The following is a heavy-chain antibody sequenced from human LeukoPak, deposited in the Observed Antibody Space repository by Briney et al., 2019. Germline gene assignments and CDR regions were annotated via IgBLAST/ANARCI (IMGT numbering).Heavy chain of an antibody. D-gene: IGHD6-13*01. CDR2: IYYSGST. CDR3: ASDGVSAAAGSFDL. CDR1: GGSISSYY. V-gene: IGHV4-59*01. Sequence: SETLSLTCTVSGGSISSYYWSWIRQPPGKGLEWVGYIYYSGSTNYNPSLKSRVTISVDTSKNQFYLKLSSVTAADTAVYYCASDGVSAAAGSFDLWGRGTLVTVSS. J-gene: IGHJ2*01.